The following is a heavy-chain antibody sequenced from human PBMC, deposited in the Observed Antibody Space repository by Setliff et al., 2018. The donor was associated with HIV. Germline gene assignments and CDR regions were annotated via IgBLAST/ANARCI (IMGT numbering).Heavy chain of an antibody. CDR1: GGSIDNNKYY. V-gene: IGHV4-39*01. CDR3: ASRIYYYDESRVLREESFVP. D-gene: IGHD3-22*01. Sequence: PSETLSLTCSVSGGSIDNNKYYWTWIRQPPGKGLEWTGSIYHTGRTYYNRSLESRLTISIDTSKNQFSLKLTSVTAADTAMYYCASRIYYYDESRVLREESFVPWGQGTLVTVTS. CDR2: IYHTGRT. J-gene: IGHJ5*02.